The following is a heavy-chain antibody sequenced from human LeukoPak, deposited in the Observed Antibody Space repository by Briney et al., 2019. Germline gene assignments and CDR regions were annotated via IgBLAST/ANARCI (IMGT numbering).Heavy chain of an antibody. CDR2: ISSRSSYI. Sequence: GGSLRLSCAAAGYTFSSDSRNWVRQAPGKGLEWVSSISSRSSYIDHADSVKGRFTISRDNAKNPLYLQMNSLRAEDTAVYYCAREVAASAFDIWGQGTMVTVSS. CDR1: GYTFSSDS. J-gene: IGHJ3*02. V-gene: IGHV3-21*01. CDR3: AREVAASAFDI. D-gene: IGHD2-15*01.